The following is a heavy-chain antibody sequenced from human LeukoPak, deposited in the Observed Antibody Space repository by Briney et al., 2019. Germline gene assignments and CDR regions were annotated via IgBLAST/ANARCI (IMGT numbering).Heavy chain of an antibody. CDR1: GGSISSSSYY. CDR3: ARDELVAARGAFDI. V-gene: IGHV4-39*07. D-gene: IGHD6-25*01. J-gene: IGHJ3*02. Sequence: SETLSLTCTVSGGSISSSSYYWGWIRQPPGKGLEWIGSIYYSGSTYYNPSLKSRVTISVDTSKNQFSLKLSSVTAADTAVYYCARDELVAARGAFDIWGQGTMVTVSS. CDR2: IYYSGST.